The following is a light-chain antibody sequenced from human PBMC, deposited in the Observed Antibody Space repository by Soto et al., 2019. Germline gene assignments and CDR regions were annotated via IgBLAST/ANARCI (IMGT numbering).Light chain of an antibody. Sequence: DIQMTQTPPSLSPSVGDRVTITCRASQDISNSLNWYQQKPGKSPRALIYGASSLESGVPSRFSGRGSGTDFTLSVSSLQPEDFATYFCQQSYSTPFTFGQGTSLRIK. CDR3: QQSYSTPFT. CDR1: QDISNS. V-gene: IGKV1-39*01. CDR2: GAS. J-gene: IGKJ2*01.